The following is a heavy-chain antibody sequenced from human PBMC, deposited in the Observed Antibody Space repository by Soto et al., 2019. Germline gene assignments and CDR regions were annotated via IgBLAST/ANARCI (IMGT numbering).Heavy chain of an antibody. J-gene: IGHJ4*02. CDR1: GFPFSSYG. V-gene: IGHV3-30*03. D-gene: IGHD3-10*01. Sequence: QVQLVESGGGVVQPGRSLRLSCAASGFPFSSYGMHWVREAPGKGLEWVAVISYDGSNKYYADSVKGRFTISRDNSASTLSLQMNSLRPEDTALYDCVGGQYYFDYRGQGTLVTVSP. CDR3: VGGQYYFDY. CDR2: ISYDGSNK.